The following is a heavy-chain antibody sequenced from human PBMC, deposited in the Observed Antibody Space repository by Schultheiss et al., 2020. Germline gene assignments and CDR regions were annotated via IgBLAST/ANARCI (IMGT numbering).Heavy chain of an antibody. D-gene: IGHD6-19*01. CDR3: ARKGSYSSGWYIPRNWFDP. CDR2: INHSGST. V-gene: IGHV4-34*01. J-gene: IGHJ5*02. CDR1: GGSFSGYY. Sequence: SETLSLTCAVYGGSFSGYYWSWIRQPPGKGLEWIGEINHSGSTNYNPSLKSRVTISVDTSKNQFSLKLSSVTAADTAVYYCARKGSYSSGWYIPRNWFDPWGQGNLGTVSS.